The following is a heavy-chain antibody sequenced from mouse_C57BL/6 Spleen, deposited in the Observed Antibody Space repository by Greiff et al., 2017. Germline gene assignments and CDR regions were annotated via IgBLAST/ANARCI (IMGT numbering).Heavy chain of an antibody. CDR1: GFTFSSYT. CDR2: ISGGGGNT. D-gene: IGHD2-4*01. CDR3: ARHGDYAAFDY. V-gene: IGHV5-9*01. Sequence: EVKLMESGGGLVKPGGSLKLSCAASGFTFSSYTMSWVRQTPEKRLEWVATISGGGGNTYYPDSVKGRFTISRDNAKNTLYLQMSSLRSEDTALYYCARHGDYAAFDYWGLGTTLTVSS. J-gene: IGHJ2*01.